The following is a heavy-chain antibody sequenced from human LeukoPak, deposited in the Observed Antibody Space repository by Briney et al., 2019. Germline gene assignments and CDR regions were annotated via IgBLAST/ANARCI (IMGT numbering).Heavy chain of an antibody. V-gene: IGHV4-59*08. Sequence: SETLSLTCTVSGGSISSYYWSWIRQPPGKGLEWIGYIYYSGSTNYNPSLKSRVTISVDTSKNQFSLKLSSVTAADTAVYYCVRLLGTIFGDAFDIWGQGTMVTVSS. D-gene: IGHD3-9*01. CDR2: IYYSGST. J-gene: IGHJ3*02. CDR1: GGSISSYY. CDR3: VRLLGTIFGDAFDI.